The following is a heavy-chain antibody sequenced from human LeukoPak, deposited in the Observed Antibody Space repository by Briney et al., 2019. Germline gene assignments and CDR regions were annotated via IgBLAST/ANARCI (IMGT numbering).Heavy chain of an antibody. Sequence: SETLSLTCAVYGGSFSGYYWSWIRQPPGKGLEWIGEINHSGSTYYNPSLKSRVTISVDTSKNQFSLKLSSVTAADTAVYYCARGRDGYNLFDYWGQGTLVTVSS. CDR1: GGSFSGYY. J-gene: IGHJ4*02. V-gene: IGHV4-34*01. CDR3: ARGRDGYNLFDY. CDR2: INHSGST. D-gene: IGHD5-24*01.